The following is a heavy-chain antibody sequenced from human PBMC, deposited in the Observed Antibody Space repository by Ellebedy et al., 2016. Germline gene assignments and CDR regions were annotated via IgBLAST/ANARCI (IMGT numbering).Heavy chain of an antibody. CDR3: ARDRVAAAGDWYFDL. CDR2: IYYDGSNK. D-gene: IGHD6-13*01. Sequence: GESLKISCAASGFTFSNYGMHWVRQAPHKGLYWVAVIYYDGSNKYYADSVKGRFTISKDNSKNTLYLQMNSLRAEDTAVYHCARDRVAAAGDWYFDLWGRGTLVTVSS. CDR1: GFTFSNYG. V-gene: IGHV3-33*01. J-gene: IGHJ2*01.